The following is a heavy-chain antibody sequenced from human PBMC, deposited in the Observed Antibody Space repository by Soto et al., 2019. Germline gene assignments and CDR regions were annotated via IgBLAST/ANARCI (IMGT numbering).Heavy chain of an antibody. Sequence: SQTLSLTCVISGDSVSSNSAAWNWIRQSPSRGLEWLGRTYYRSKWYNDYAVSVKSRITINPDTSKNQFSLQLNSVTPGDTAVYYCARLTTHSSSWNYFDYWGQGTLVTVSS. J-gene: IGHJ4*02. CDR3: ARLTTHSSSWNYFDY. V-gene: IGHV6-1*01. D-gene: IGHD6-13*01. CDR2: TYYRSKWYN. CDR1: GDSVSSNSAA.